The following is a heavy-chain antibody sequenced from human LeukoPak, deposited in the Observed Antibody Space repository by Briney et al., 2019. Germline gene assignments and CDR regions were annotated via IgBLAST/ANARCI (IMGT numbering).Heavy chain of an antibody. Sequence: SETLSLTCTVSGDSISSHYWSWVRQAPGKGLEWIGYIFYSGNTNYSPFLKSRVTISVDTSKNQFSLRLTSVTTADTAVYFCARTGDYSRSTGGWFEPWGQGNLVTVSS. V-gene: IGHV4-59*11. CDR2: IFYSGNT. J-gene: IGHJ5*02. CDR3: ARTGDYSRSTGGWFEP. CDR1: GDSISSHY. D-gene: IGHD4-11*01.